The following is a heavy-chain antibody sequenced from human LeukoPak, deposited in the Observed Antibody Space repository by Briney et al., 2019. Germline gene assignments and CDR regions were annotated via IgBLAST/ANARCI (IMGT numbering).Heavy chain of an antibody. D-gene: IGHD6-19*01. Sequence: PGGSLRLSCAASGFTFSDYYVSWIRQAPGKGMEWVSYISSSGSTIYYADSVKGRFTISRDNAKNSLFLQMNSLRAEDTAVYYCASHSSGWYFWFDPWGQGTLVTVSS. V-gene: IGHV3-11*04. CDR3: ASHSSGWYFWFDP. J-gene: IGHJ5*02. CDR2: ISSSGSTI. CDR1: GFTFSDYY.